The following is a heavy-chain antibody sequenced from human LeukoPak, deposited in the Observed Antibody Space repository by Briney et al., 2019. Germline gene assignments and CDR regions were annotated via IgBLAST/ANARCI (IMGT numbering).Heavy chain of an antibody. CDR1: GFTFSSYS. V-gene: IGHV3-48*04. D-gene: IGHD1-26*01. J-gene: IGHJ4*02. CDR2: ISSSGSTI. CDR3: ARDFRVGATGVDY. Sequence: PGGSLRLSCAASGFTFSSYSMNWIRQAPGKGLEWVSYISSSGSTIYYADSVKGRFTISRDNAKNSLYLQMNSLRAEDTAVYYCARDFRVGATGVDYWGQGTLVTVSS.